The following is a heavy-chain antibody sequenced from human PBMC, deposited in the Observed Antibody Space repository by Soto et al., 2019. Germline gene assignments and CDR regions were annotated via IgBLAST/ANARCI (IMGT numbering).Heavy chain of an antibody. CDR1: GGYILNYY. CDR3: AKYRRLDAGGYTLAF. V-gene: IGHV4-59*01. D-gene: IGHD5-12*01. CDR2: VYYSGST. Sequence: PSELLSHSNSISGGYILNYYWSWIRQPPGKGLEWIGYVYYSGSTKYNPSLESRVTISADTSKNQFSLRVTSVTAADTAVYYCAKYRRLDAGGYTLAFWGKGILVTVSS. J-gene: IGHJ4*02.